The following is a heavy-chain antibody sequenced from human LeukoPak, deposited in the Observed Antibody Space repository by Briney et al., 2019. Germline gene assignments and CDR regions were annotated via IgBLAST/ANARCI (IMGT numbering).Heavy chain of an antibody. J-gene: IGHJ5*02. CDR1: GASISSYY. Sequence: SETLSLTCTVSGASISSYYYNWIRQTAGRGLEWIGRLYISGSTDYNPSLKSRVTISVDTSKNQFSLKLSSVTAADTAVYYCARFVTWIGDEFDPWGQGTLVTVSS. CDR2: LYISGST. CDR3: ARFVTWIGDEFDP. V-gene: IGHV4-4*07. D-gene: IGHD2-2*03.